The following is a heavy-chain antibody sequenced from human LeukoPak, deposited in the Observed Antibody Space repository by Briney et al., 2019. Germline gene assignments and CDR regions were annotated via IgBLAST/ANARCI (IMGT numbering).Heavy chain of an antibody. CDR2: IYYSGST. Sequence: PSETLSLTCTVSGGSISSYYWSWIRQSPGKGLEWIGYIYYSGSTNYNPSLKSRVTISVDTSKNQFSLKLSSVTAADTAVYYCARRQYQLLDFDPWGQGTLVTVSS. J-gene: IGHJ5*02. D-gene: IGHD2-2*01. CDR1: GGSISSYY. CDR3: ARRQYQLLDFDP. V-gene: IGHV4-59*01.